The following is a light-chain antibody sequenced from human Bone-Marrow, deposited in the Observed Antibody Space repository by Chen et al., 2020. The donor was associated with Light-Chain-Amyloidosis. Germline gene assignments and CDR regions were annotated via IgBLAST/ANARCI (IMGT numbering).Light chain of an antibody. CDR2: RET. CDR1: DLPTKY. CDR3: QSADSSGTYEVI. Sequence: SYELTQPPSVSVSPGQPARITCSGDDLPTKYAYWYQQKPGQAPVLVIHRETERPCGISERFSGSSAGAPATLTISGVQAEDEADYHCQSADSSGTYEVIFGGGTKLTVL. J-gene: IGLJ2*01. V-gene: IGLV3-25*03.